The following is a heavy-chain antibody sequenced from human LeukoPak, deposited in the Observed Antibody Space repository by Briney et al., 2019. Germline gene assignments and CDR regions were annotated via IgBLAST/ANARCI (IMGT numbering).Heavy chain of an antibody. CDR3: ARGETTISIAAAGSLDY. D-gene: IGHD6-13*01. CDR2: INPSGGST. Sequence: GASVKVSCKASGYTFTSYYMHWVRQAPGQGLEWMGIINPSGGSTSYAQKFQGRVTMTRDTSTSTVYMELSSLRSEDTAVYYCARGETTISIAAAGSLDYWGQGTLVTVSS. J-gene: IGHJ4*02. CDR1: GYTFTSYY. V-gene: IGHV1-46*01.